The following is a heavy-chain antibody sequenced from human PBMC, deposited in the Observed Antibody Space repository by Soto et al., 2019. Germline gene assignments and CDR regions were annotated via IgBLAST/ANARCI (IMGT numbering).Heavy chain of an antibody. CDR1: GGSLSDYF. V-gene: IGHV4-34*01. CDR3: ARRCMGSIAARRSHYYMDV. D-gene: IGHD6-6*01. Sequence: SETLSLTCVVSGGSLSDYFWSWIRQPPGMALEWIGEINHLGSINYNPSLKSRVTMSVDTSKNQFSLTLNSVTAADTATYYCARRCMGSIAARRSHYYMDVWGKGTTVTVSS. J-gene: IGHJ6*03. CDR2: INHLGSI.